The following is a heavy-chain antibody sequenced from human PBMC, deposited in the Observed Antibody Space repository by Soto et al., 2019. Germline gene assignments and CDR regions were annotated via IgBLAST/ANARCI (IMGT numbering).Heavy chain of an antibody. J-gene: IGHJ3*02. CDR1: GGTFSSYA. D-gene: IGHD5-18*01. V-gene: IGHV1-69*01. CDR3: AREGTRSSDVDKAMEDAFDI. Sequence: QVQLVQSGAEVKKPGSSVKVSCKASGGTFSSYAISWVRQAHGQVLEWMGGIIPIFGTANYAQKFQGRVTITADESRGTAYMEVSSLRSEDTAVYYCAREGTRSSDVDKAMEDAFDIWCQGTMVTVSS. CDR2: IIPIFGTA.